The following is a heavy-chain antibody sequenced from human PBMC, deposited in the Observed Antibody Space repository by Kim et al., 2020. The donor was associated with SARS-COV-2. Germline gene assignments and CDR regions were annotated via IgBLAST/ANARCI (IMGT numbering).Heavy chain of an antibody. CDR1: GFTFSSYA. D-gene: IGHD6-13*01. CDR3: ASHVGYSSSPLQY. J-gene: IGHJ4*02. Sequence: GGSLRLSCAASGFTFSSYAMSWVRQAPGKGLEWVSAISASGGSTYYADSVKGRFTISRDNSKNTLYLQMNSLRAEDTAVYYCASHVGYSSSPLQYWGQGTLVTVSS. CDR2: ISASGGST. V-gene: IGHV3-23*01.